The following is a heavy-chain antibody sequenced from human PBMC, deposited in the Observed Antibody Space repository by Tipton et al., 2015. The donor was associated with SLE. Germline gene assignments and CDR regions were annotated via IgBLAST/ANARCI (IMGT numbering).Heavy chain of an antibody. CDR3: ARDRGTGYYYYYMDV. Sequence: TLSLTCNVSGGSISSYYWSWIRQPPGKGLEWIGYIYYSGSTNYNPSLKSRVTISVDTSKNPFSLKLSSVTAADTAVYYCARDRGTGYYYYYMDVWGKGTTVTVSS. CDR1: GGSISSYY. J-gene: IGHJ6*03. CDR2: IYYSGST. V-gene: IGHV4-59*01. D-gene: IGHD3-10*01.